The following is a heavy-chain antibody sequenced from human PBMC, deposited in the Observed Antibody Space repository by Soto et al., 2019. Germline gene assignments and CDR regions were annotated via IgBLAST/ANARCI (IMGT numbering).Heavy chain of an antibody. CDR1: GGSISSGGYY. J-gene: IGHJ5*02. D-gene: IGHD4-17*01. Sequence: QVQLQESGPGLVKPSQTLSLTCTVSGGSISSGGYYWSWIRQHPEKGLEWIGYIYYSGSTYYNPSLKSRVTISVDTSKNQFSLKLSSVTAADTAVYYCARDDPGDYQFDPWGQGTLVTVSS. V-gene: IGHV4-31*03. CDR2: IYYSGST. CDR3: ARDDPGDYQFDP.